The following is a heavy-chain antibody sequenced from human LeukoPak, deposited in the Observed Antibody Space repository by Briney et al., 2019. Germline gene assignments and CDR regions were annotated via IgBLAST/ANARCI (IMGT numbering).Heavy chain of an antibody. Sequence: AASVKVSCKASGYTFTGYYMHWVRQAPGQGLEWMGWINPNSGGTNYAQKFQGRVTMTRDTSISTAYMELSRLRSDDTAVYYCARTVEAVATPYYFDYWGQGTLVTVSS. D-gene: IGHD5-12*01. V-gene: IGHV1-2*02. CDR2: INPNSGGT. CDR3: ARTVEAVATPYYFDY. J-gene: IGHJ4*02. CDR1: GYTFTGYY.